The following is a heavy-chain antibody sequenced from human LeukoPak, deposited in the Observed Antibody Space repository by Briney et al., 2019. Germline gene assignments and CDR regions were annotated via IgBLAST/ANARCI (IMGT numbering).Heavy chain of an antibody. CDR2: ITGGGST. CDR1: GFTFSSYA. CDR3: ARESDY. J-gene: IGHJ4*02. V-gene: IGHV3-23*01. Sequence: GGSLRLSCAASGFTFSSYAMTWVRQAPGKGLEWVSAITGGGSTYYTDSVKGRFIISRDNSKNTLYLQMNSLRVDDTAVYYCARESDYCVQGTGVTVSS.